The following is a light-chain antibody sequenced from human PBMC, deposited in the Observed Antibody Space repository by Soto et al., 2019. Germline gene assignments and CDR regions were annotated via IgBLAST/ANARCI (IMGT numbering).Light chain of an antibody. Sequence: QSVLTQPPSASGTPGQRVTISCSGSSSSIGSNSVNWYQQLPRTAPKVLIYTNNQRPSGVPDRFSGSKSGTSASLAISGLQSDDEDDYYCAAWDGSLNVDVFGTGTKLTVL. CDR3: AAWDGSLNVDV. J-gene: IGLJ1*01. V-gene: IGLV1-44*01. CDR1: SSSIGSNS. CDR2: TNN.